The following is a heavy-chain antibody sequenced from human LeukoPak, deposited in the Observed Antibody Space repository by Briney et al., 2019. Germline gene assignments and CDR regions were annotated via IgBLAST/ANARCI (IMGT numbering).Heavy chain of an antibody. Sequence: SVKVSCKASGGTFSSYTISWVRQAPGQGLEWMGRIIPILGIANYAQKFQGRVTITADKSTSTAYMELSSLRSEDTAVYYCARDRPGYCSSTSCYLDLYYFDYWGQGTLVTVSS. V-gene: IGHV1-69*04. CDR1: GGTFSSYT. CDR3: ARDRPGYCSSTSCYLDLYYFDY. D-gene: IGHD2-2*01. CDR2: IIPILGIA. J-gene: IGHJ4*02.